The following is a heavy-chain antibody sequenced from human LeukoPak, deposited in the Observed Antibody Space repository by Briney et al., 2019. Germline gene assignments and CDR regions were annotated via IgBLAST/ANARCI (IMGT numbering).Heavy chain of an antibody. V-gene: IGHV3-23*01. CDR3: AKVLGYSSSWYLPFDY. Sequence: GGSLRLSCAASGFTFSSYAMSWVRQAPGKGLEWVSAISGSGGSTYYADSVKGRFTISRDNSKNTLYLQMNSLRVEDTAVYYCAKVLGYSSSWYLPFDYWGQGTPVTVSS. D-gene: IGHD6-13*01. J-gene: IGHJ4*02. CDR2: ISGSGGST. CDR1: GFTFSSYA.